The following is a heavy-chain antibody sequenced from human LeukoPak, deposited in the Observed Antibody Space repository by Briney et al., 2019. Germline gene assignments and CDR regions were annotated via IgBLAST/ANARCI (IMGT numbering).Heavy chain of an antibody. CDR1: GGSISSGSYY. Sequence: SETLSLTCTVSGGSISSGSYYWSWIRQPAGKGLEWIGRIYTSGSTNYNPSLKSRVTISVDTSKNQFSLKLSSVTAADTAVYYCARGPPITMIVGRLDDYYYYMDVWGKGTTVTVSS. D-gene: IGHD3-22*01. J-gene: IGHJ6*03. CDR2: IYTSGST. CDR3: ARGPPITMIVGRLDDYYYYMDV. V-gene: IGHV4-61*02.